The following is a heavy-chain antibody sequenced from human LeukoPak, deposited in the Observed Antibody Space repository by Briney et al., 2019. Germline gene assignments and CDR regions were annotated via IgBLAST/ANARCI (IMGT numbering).Heavy chain of an antibody. D-gene: IGHD5-18*01. CDR1: GYTFTSYY. CDR3: ARDSDTAIIDY. J-gene: IGHJ4*02. V-gene: IGHV1-46*01. Sequence: ASVKVSCKASGYTFTSYYMHWVRHAPGQGLEWMGIINPSGGGTSYAQKFQGRVTMTRDESTSTVYMELSSLRSEDTAVYYCARDSDTAIIDYWGQGTLVTVSS. CDR2: INPSGGGT.